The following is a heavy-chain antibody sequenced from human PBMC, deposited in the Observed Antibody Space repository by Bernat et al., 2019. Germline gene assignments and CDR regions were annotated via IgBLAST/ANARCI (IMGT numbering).Heavy chain of an antibody. CDR2: IWYDGSNK. D-gene: IGHD3-22*01. CDR1: GFTFSSYG. CDR3: ARDRDYYDSSGYHPWFDP. J-gene: IGHJ5*02. V-gene: IGHV3-33*01. Sequence: QVQLVESGGGVVQPGRSLRLSCAASGFTFSSYGMHWVRQAPGKGLEWVAVIWYDGSNKYYADSVKGRFTISRDNSKNTLYLQMNSLRAEDTAVYYCARDRDYYDSSGYHPWFDPWGQGTLVTVSS.